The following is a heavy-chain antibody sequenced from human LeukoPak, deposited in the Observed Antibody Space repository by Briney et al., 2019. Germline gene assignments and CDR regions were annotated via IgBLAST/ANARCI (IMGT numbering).Heavy chain of an antibody. CDR3: ARGLYDFWSGYEPL. Sequence: SVKVSCKASGGTFSSYAISWVRQAPGQGLEWMGRIIPILGIANYAQKFQGRVTITADKSTSTAYVELSSLRSEDTAVYYCARGLYDFWSGYEPLWGQGTLVTVSS. V-gene: IGHV1-69*04. D-gene: IGHD3-3*01. J-gene: IGHJ4*02. CDR2: IIPILGIA. CDR1: GGTFSSYA.